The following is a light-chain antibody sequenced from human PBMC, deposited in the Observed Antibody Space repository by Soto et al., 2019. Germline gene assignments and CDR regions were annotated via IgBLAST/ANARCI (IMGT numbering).Light chain of an antibody. J-gene: IGLJ1*01. CDR3: ISYTSISTLV. V-gene: IGLV2-14*01. Sequence: QSVLTQPASVSGSPGQSITISCTGTSSDVGGYNYVSWYQQHPGKAPKVIIYEVINRPSGVSNRFSGSKSGNTASLTISGLQAEDEADYYCISYTSISTLVFGKGTKVTVL. CDR2: EVI. CDR1: SSDVGGYNY.